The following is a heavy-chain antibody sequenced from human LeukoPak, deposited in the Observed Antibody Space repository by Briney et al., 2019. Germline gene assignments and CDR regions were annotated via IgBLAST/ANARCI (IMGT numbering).Heavy chain of an antibody. CDR1: GFTLSGYD. CDR2: MSASGTVK. D-gene: IGHD3-3*01. CDR3: ARGEWRT. Sequence: GESLRLSCAAYGFTLSGYDMNWIRQAPGKGLEWLSYMSASGTVKYYADSVKGRFTISRDDAKNSLYLQMNSLRVEDTAVYYCARGEWRTWGQGTLVTVSS. J-gene: IGHJ5*02. V-gene: IGHV3-48*03.